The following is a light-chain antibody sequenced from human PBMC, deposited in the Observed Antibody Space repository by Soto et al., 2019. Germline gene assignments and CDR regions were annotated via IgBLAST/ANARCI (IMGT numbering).Light chain of an antibody. CDR2: DVT. Sequence: QSVLTQPPSASGSPGQSVTISCTGTSSDVGAYMFVSWYQQNPGKAPKLIIYDVTKRPTGVPDRFSGSKSGNTASLTVSGLQAEDEADYYCSSYAGNTNYVFGSGTKVTVL. CDR3: SSYAGNTNYV. CDR1: SSDVGAYMF. J-gene: IGLJ1*01. V-gene: IGLV2-8*01.